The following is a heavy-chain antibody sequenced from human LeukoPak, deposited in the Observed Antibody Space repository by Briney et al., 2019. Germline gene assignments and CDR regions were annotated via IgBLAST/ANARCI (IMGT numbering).Heavy chain of an antibody. CDR3: ANLRTYYGDYFDS. CDR2: ISSNGGST. D-gene: IGHD4-17*01. CDR1: GLTFSSYG. Sequence: GGSLRLSCAASGLTFSSYGMSWVRQAPGKGLEWVSSISSNGGSTYYADSVKGRFTISRDNSKNTLDLQMDSLRAEDTAVYYCANLRTYYGDYFDSWGQGTLVTVSS. V-gene: IGHV3-23*01. J-gene: IGHJ4*02.